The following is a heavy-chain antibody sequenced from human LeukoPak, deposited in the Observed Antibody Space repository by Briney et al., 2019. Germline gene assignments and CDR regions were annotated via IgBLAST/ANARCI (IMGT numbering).Heavy chain of an antibody. CDR3: ARDSSSWTLFSGIGAFNWFDP. V-gene: IGHV1-46*01. CDR2: INPSGGST. CDR1: GYTFTSYY. Sequence: ASVKVSCKASGYTFTSYYMHWVRQAPGQGLEWMGIINPSGGSTSYAQKFQGRVIMTRDTSTSTVYMELSSLRSEDTAVYYCARDSSSWTLFSGIGAFNWFDPWGQGTLVTVSS. D-gene: IGHD6-13*01. J-gene: IGHJ5*02.